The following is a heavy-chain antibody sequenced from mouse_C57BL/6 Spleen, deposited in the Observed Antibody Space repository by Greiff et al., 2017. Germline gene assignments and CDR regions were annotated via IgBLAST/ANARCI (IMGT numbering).Heavy chain of an antibody. V-gene: IGHV5-17*01. J-gene: IGHJ2*01. CDR3: AREGVYYFDY. CDR1: GFTFSDYG. Sequence: EVKLMESGGGLVQPGGSLKLSCAASGFTFSDYGMHWVRQAPEKGLEWVAYISSGSSTIYYADTVTCRFTISRDNAKNTLFLQMTSLRSEDTARYDCAREGVYYFDYWGQGTTLTVSS. CDR2: ISSGSSTI.